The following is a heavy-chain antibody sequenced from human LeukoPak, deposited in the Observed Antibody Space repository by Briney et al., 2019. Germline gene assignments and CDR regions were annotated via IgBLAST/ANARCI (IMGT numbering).Heavy chain of an antibody. Sequence: SETLSLTCAVYGGSFSDYYWSWIRQPPGKGLEWIGDIHHSGSTYYYASLKSRVTISLDASKNQSSLNLNSATAADTAVYYCAKGGRSFYDAFDMWGQGTMVTVS. V-gene: IGHV4-34*01. D-gene: IGHD2/OR15-2a*01. CDR1: GGSFSDYY. CDR3: AKGGRSFYDAFDM. CDR2: IHHSGST. J-gene: IGHJ3*02.